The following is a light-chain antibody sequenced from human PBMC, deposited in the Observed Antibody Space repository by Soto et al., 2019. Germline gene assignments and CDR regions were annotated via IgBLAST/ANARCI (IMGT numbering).Light chain of an antibody. CDR2: GAS. Sequence: EIVMTQSPATLSVSPGERATLFCRASQSVSSDLAWYQQKPGQAPRLLIYGASTRATGVPARVSGSGSGTEFTLTISSLQSEDFAVYYCQQYNNWPYAFGQGTKVDIK. CDR1: QSVSSD. CDR3: QQYNNWPYA. V-gene: IGKV3-15*01. J-gene: IGKJ2*01.